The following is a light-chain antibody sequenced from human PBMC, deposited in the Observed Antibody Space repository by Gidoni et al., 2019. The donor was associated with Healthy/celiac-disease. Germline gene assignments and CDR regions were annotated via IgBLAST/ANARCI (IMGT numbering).Light chain of an antibody. V-gene: IGKV1-6*01. CDR1: QVITND. CDR2: AAS. J-gene: IGKJ4*01. Sequence: AIQMTQSPSSLSASVGDRVTITCRASQVITNDLGWYQQKPGNAPKLLIYAASSLQSGVPSRFSGSGSGTDFTLTISSLQPEDFATYYCLQDYNYPFTFGGGTKVEIK. CDR3: LQDYNYPFT.